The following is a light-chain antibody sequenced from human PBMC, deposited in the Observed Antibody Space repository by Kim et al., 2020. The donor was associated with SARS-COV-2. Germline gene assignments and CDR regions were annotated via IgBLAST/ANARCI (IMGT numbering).Light chain of an antibody. CDR3: RQYSDRPPIT. CDR1: QSVSSK. CDR2: DAS. Sequence: EVVMTQSPATLSVSPGERAALSCRASQSVSSKLAWYQQQPGQAPRRLIYDASTRASGIPARFIGSGSGTEFTLTIFRLQSEDFALYYCRQYSDRPPITFGQGT. J-gene: IGKJ5*01. V-gene: IGKV3-15*01.